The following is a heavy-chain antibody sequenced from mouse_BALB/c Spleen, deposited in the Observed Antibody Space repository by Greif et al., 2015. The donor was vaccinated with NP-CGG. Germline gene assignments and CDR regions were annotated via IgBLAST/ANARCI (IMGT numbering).Heavy chain of an antibody. CDR3: ARPNYYGSSPFAY. CDR1: GFNIKDTY. Sequence: VQLQQSGAELVKPGASVKLSRTASGFNIKDTYMHWVKQRPEQGLEWIGRIDPANGNTKYDPKFQGKATITADTSSNTAYLQLSSLTSEDTAVYYCARPNYYGSSPFAYWGQGTLVTVSA. D-gene: IGHD1-1*01. CDR2: IDPANGNT. J-gene: IGHJ3*01. V-gene: IGHV14-3*02.